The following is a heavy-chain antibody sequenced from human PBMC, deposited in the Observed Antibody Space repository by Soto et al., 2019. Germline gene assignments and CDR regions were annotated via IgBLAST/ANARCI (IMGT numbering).Heavy chain of an antibody. Sequence: QVQLVQSGAEVKKPGASVRVSCKASGYSFTDYHIHWVRQAPGQGLEWPGRINPKSGGTSTAQKFKGWVTMTRDRSISTVYMELTRLRSDDTAVYFCARGHSTDCSNGVCSFFYNHEMDVWGQGTTVTVSS. D-gene: IGHD2-8*01. CDR1: GYSFTDYH. CDR3: ARGHSTDCSNGVCSFFYNHEMDV. J-gene: IGHJ6*02. CDR2: INPKSGGT. V-gene: IGHV1-2*04.